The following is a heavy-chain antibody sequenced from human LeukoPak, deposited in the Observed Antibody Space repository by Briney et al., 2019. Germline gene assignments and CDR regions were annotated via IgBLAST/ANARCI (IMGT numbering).Heavy chain of an antibody. CDR1: GGSISSGGYS. CDR2: IYHSGST. V-gene: IGHV4-30-2*01. CDR3: ASLAKSDYYDSSGYYGYFQH. Sequence: SETLSLTCAVSGGSISSGGYSWSWIRQPPGKGLEWIGYIYHSGSTYYNPSLKSRVTISVDRSKNQFSLKLSSVTAADTAVYYCASLAKSDYYDSSGYYGYFQHWGQGTLVTVSS. D-gene: IGHD3-22*01. J-gene: IGHJ1*01.